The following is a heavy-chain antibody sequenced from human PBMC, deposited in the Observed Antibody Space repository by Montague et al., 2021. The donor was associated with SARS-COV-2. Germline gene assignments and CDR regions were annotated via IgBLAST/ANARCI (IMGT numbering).Heavy chain of an antibody. CDR1: GFTFSDYR. J-gene: IGHJ4*02. CDR3: VRAAHCSTTSCPHDY. CDR2: ISGSGDSI. D-gene: IGHD2-2*01. V-gene: IGHV3-21*06. Sequence: SLRLSCAASGFTFSDYRMNWVRQPPGKGLEWVSSISGSGDSIYYADSMKGRFTIDRDNAYNSLFLQMDSLRAEDTAVYFCVRAAHCSTTSCPHDYWGQGTWSPSPQ.